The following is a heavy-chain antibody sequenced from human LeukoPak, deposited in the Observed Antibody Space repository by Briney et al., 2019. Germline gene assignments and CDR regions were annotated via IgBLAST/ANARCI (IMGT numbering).Heavy chain of an antibody. CDR3: ARRSSGWTNWYFDL. V-gene: IGHV4-59*08. Sequence: SETLSLTCTVSGSPINNYYWSWIRQPPGKGLEWIGYIYYSGSTNYNPSLKSRVTISVDTSKNQFSLKLNSVTAADTAVYYCARRSSGWTNWYFDLWGRGTLVTVSS. CDR1: GSPINNYY. CDR2: IYYSGST. J-gene: IGHJ2*01. D-gene: IGHD6-19*01.